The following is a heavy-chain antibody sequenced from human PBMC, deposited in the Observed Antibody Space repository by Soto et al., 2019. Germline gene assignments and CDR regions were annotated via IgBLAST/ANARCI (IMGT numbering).Heavy chain of an antibody. Sequence: GSLRLSCAASGFTVSSNYMSWVRQAPGKGLEWVSVIYSGGSTYYADSVKGRFTISRDNSKNTLYLQMNSLRAEDTAVYYCARDLAYYYDSSGSPGGYWGQGTLVTVSS. V-gene: IGHV3-66*01. CDR3: ARDLAYYYDSSGSPGGY. J-gene: IGHJ4*02. CDR1: GFTVSSNY. CDR2: IYSGGST. D-gene: IGHD3-22*01.